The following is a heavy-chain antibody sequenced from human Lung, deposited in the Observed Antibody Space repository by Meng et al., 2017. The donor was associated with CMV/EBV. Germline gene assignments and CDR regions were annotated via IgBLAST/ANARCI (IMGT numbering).Heavy chain of an antibody. CDR1: EYTFSHEW. V-gene: IGHV5-51*01. CDR2: LYPADSDT. CDR3: ARGSSGSYWYFDL. Sequence: GESLKISCNGSEYTFSHEWIGWVRQTPGKGLDWMGILYPADSDTRYNPSFQRRITISADMSTSTAYLQWTSLKASDIGIYYCARGSSGSYWYFDLWGHGTMVTVSS. D-gene: IGHD3-10*01. J-gene: IGHJ2*01.